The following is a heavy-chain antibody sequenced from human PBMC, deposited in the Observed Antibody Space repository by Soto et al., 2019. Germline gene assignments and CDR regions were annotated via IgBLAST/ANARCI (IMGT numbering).Heavy chain of an antibody. Sequence: EVQLLESGGNLVQTGGSLRLSCAASGFSFSTYAMSWVRQAPGKGLEWVSAISGSGGITYYADSVKGRFTISRDNSKSTLYLQMNSLRADDTAVYYCAKGVNYYDSSGYYSYYYNGMDVWGQGTTVTVSS. J-gene: IGHJ6*02. CDR3: AKGVNYYDSSGYYSYYYNGMDV. CDR1: GFSFSTYA. CDR2: ISGSGGIT. D-gene: IGHD3-22*01. V-gene: IGHV3-23*01.